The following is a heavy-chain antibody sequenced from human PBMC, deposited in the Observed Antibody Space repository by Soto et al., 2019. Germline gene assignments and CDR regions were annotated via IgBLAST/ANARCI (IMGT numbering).Heavy chain of an antibody. CDR3: ALIPHCSGGSCYSYYYYGMDV. J-gene: IGHJ6*02. Sequence: SVKVSCKAPGGTFSSYAISWVRQAPGQGLEWMGGIIPIFGTANYAQKFQGRVTITADKSTSTAYMELSSLRSEDTAVYYCALIPHCSGGSCYSYYYYGMDVWGQGTTVTVSS. V-gene: IGHV1-69*06. CDR1: GGTFSSYA. D-gene: IGHD2-15*01. CDR2: IIPIFGTA.